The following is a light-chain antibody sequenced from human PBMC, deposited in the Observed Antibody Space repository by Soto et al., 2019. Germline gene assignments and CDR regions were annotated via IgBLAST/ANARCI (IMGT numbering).Light chain of an antibody. J-gene: IGKJ1*01. CDR2: GAS. CDR3: QHYGTTPWT. Sequence: ETVLTQSPGTLSLSPGERVTLSCRTSQSVCSRCFAWYQQKPGQSPRLLIYGASTRATGIPDRFSGSGSGTDFTHTISRLEPEDFAVYYCQHYGTTPWTFGQGTKVAIK. V-gene: IGKV3-20*01. CDR1: QSVCSRC.